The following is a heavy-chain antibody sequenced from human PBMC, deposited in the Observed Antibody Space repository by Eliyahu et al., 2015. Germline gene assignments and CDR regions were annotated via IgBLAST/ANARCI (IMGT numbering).Heavy chain of an antibody. CDR3: ARDYSGYSSGWYFFEY. D-gene: IGHD6-19*01. V-gene: IGHV3-33*01. CDR2: IWYDGSKE. Sequence: QVQLLQSGGGVVQPGRSLRLSGAASGFTFSTFGMHWVRPAPGKGLEWVAVIWYDGSKEYYADSVKGRFTISRDNSRKMLYLQMDSLRVEDTAVYSCARDYSGYSSGWYFFEYWGQGSLVTVSS. J-gene: IGHJ4*02. CDR1: GFTFSTFG.